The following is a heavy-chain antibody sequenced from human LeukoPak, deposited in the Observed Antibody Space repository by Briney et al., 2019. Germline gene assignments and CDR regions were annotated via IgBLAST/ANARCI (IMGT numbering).Heavy chain of an antibody. CDR3: AKDHSSGYSPYAFDF. V-gene: IGHV3-48*01. J-gene: IGHJ4*02. D-gene: IGHD3-22*01. CDR1: GFTFSSYS. CDR2: ISSSSSTI. Sequence: GGSLRLSCAASGFTFSSYSMNWVRQAPGKGLEWVSYISSSSSTIYYADSVKGRFTISRDNAKNTLFLQMNSLRAEDTAVYYCAKDHSSGYSPYAFDFWGQGTLVTVSS.